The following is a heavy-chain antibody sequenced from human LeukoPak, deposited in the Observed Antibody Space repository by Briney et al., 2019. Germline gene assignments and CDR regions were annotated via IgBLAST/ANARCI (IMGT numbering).Heavy chain of an antibody. J-gene: IGHJ4*02. CDR1: GGSISSYH. CDR3: ARRWGYSSSPHFDY. CDR2: INYSGST. D-gene: IGHD6-6*01. V-gene: IGHV4-59*08. Sequence: PSETLSLTCTVSGGSISSYHWNWIRQFPGKGLEWIGHINYSGSTIYNPSLKSRVTISVDTSKNQFSLKLSSVTAADTAVYYCARRWGYSSSPHFDYWGQGILVTVSS.